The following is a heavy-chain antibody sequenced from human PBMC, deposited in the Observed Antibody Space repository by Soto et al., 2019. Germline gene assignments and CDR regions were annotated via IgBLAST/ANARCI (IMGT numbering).Heavy chain of an antibody. CDR2: INMDGSVT. CDR3: ARGPRGVYSNDY. V-gene: IGHV3-74*01. D-gene: IGHD4-4*01. CDR1: GFTFSSDW. Sequence: EVQLVESGGGLVQPGGSLRLSCVASGFTFSSDWMHWVRQGAGKGLVWVSRINMDGSVTNYADSVKGRFTISRDNAKKTVYLQVNSLRVEGTAVYYCARGPRGVYSNDYWGQGALVTVSS. J-gene: IGHJ4*02.